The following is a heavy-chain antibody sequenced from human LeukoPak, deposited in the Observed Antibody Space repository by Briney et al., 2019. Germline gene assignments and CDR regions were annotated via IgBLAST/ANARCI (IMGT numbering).Heavy chain of an antibody. Sequence: GGSLRLSCAATGFTFSNAWMSWVRQAPGKGLEWVGRIKSKTDGGTTDYAAPVKGRFTISRDDSKNTLYLQMNSLKTEDTAVYYCTTDTYCGGDCLWGQGTLVTVSS. CDR1: GFTFSNAW. J-gene: IGHJ4*02. CDR2: IKSKTDGGTT. CDR3: TTDTYCGGDCL. V-gene: IGHV3-15*01. D-gene: IGHD2-21*02.